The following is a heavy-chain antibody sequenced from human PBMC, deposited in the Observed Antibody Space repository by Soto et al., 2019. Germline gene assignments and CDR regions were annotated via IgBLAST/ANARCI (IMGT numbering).Heavy chain of an antibody. CDR2: ISSSSSNI. J-gene: IGHJ1*01. CDR3: ARGLYCVPREYFQY. CDR1: GFTFSSYS. Sequence: EVQLVESGGGLVQPGGSLRLSCAATGFTFSSYSMNWVRQAPGKGLEWVSYISSSSSNIYYADSVKGRFTSSRDNAKNSLYLQMNSLRAEDTAVYYCARGLYCVPREYFQYWGQGTLVTVSS. D-gene: IGHD1-26*01. V-gene: IGHV3-48*01.